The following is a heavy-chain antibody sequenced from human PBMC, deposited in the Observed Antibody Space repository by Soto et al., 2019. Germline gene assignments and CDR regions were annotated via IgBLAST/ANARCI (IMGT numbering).Heavy chain of an antibody. Sequence: QVQLQESGPGLVKPSQTLSLTCTVSGGSISSGGYYWSWIRQHPGKGLEWIGYIYYSGSTYYNPSHKQRVTISINTSKNQNTLKLSSMNTTDTAVYYCARGESIAARPWFVYYYYYGMDVWGQGTTVTVSS. CDR2: IYYSGST. J-gene: IGHJ6*02. V-gene: IGHV4-31*03. CDR3: ARGESIAARPWFVYYYYYGMDV. D-gene: IGHD6-6*01. CDR1: GGSISSGGYY.